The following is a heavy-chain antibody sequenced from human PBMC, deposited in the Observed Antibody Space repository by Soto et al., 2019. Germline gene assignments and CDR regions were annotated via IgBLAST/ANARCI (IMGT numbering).Heavy chain of an antibody. CDR2: IYPGDSDT. CDR3: ARGYYYGSGSYYPTYYYYGMDV. Sequence: PGESLKISCKGSGYSFTIYWIGWVRQMPGKGLEWMGIIYPGDSDTRYSPSFQGQVTISADKSISTAYLQWSSLKASDTAMYYCARGYYYGSGSYYPTYYYYGMDVWGQGTTVTVSS. J-gene: IGHJ6*02. V-gene: IGHV5-51*01. D-gene: IGHD3-10*01. CDR1: GYSFTIYW.